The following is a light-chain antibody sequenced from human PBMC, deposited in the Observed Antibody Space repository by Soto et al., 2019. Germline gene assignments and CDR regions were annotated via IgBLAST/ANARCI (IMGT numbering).Light chain of an antibody. V-gene: IGKV3-11*01. J-gene: IGKJ4*01. CDR1: QSVSRH. CDR2: DAS. Sequence: EVVLTQSPATLSLSPGERATLSCRASQSVSRHLAWYQQKPGQAPRLLILDASDRATGIPARFSVSGSGTNFTLTISSLEPEDFAVYYCQQRSNWPPVTFGGGTKVEIK. CDR3: QQRSNWPPVT.